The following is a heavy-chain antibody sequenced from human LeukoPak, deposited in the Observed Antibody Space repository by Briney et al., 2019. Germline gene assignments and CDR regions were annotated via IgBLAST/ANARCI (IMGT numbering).Heavy chain of an antibody. CDR3: ARDIATVVTDY. CDR1: GFTFSSYS. V-gene: IGHV3-21*01. J-gene: IGHJ4*02. D-gene: IGHD4-23*01. Sequence: PGGSLRLSCAASGFTFSSYSMNWVRQAPGKGLEWVSSISSSSSYIYYADSVKGRFTISGDNAKNSLYLQMNSLRAEDTAVYYCARDIATVVTDYWGQGTLVTVSS. CDR2: ISSSSSYI.